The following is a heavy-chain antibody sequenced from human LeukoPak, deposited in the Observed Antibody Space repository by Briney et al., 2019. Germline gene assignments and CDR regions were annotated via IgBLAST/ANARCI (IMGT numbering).Heavy chain of an antibody. J-gene: IGHJ4*02. CDR2: IRRDGSET. D-gene: IGHD6-13*01. CDR3: ALSSSWYGGFFDY. Sequence: GGSLRLSCAASGFTFSNYWMTWVRRAPGKGLEWVANIRRDGSETHYVDSVMGRFTISRDNAKNSLYLQMNSLRAEDTAVYYCALSSSWYGGFFDYWGQGTLVTVSS. V-gene: IGHV3-7*01. CDR1: GFTFSNYW.